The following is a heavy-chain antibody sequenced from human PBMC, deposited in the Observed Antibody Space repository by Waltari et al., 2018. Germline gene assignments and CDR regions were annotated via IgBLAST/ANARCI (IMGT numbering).Heavy chain of an antibody. J-gene: IGHJ6*02. V-gene: IGHV3-23*01. Sequence: EMQLLESGGALVQPGGCLRLSCVASGFPFRDYTMNWVRQAPGKGLGVVAFLTAMGIRDYGDSGKSRFIISIDNSKNTLYLDMFRLRVEDTVTYYCSKDEGARLAPTFGMDAWGQGTTVIVSS. D-gene: IGHD3-16*01. CDR2: LTAMGIR. CDR3: SKDEGARLAPTFGMDA. CDR1: GFPFRDYT.